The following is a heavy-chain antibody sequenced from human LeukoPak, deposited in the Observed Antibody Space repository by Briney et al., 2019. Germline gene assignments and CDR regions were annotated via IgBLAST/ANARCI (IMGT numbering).Heavy chain of an antibody. J-gene: IGHJ4*02. Sequence: PGGSLRLSCATSGFSLSSYAMSWVRQAPGKGLEWVGFIRSKAYGGTTEYAASVEGRFTISRDDSKSIAYLQMNSLRIEDTAVYYCARGAYSSGWFRYFDYWGQGTLVTVSS. V-gene: IGHV3-49*04. CDR1: GFSLSSYA. CDR3: ARGAYSSGWFRYFDY. D-gene: IGHD6-19*01. CDR2: IRSKAYGGTT.